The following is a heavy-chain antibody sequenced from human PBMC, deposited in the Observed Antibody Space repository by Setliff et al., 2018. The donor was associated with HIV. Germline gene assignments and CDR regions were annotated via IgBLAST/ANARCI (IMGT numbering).Heavy chain of an antibody. Sequence: SETLSLTCTVSDSGTYYWSWIRQPAGKGLEWIGRISASGTTVYNPSLKSRVIMSVDTSKKYFALKLSSVTAADTAVYYCADSSSWYGWFDPWGQGTLVTVSS. CDR2: ISASGTT. V-gene: IGHV4-4*07. CDR1: DSGTYY. D-gene: IGHD6-13*01. CDR3: ADSSSWYGWFDP. J-gene: IGHJ5*02.